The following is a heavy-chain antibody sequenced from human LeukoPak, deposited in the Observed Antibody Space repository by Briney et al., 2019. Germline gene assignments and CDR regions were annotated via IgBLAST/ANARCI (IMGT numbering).Heavy chain of an antibody. Sequence: PGGSLRLSCAASGFTFSIYVMNWVRQAPGKGLEWVGRIKSKTDGGTTDYAAPVKGRFTISRDDSKNTLYLQMNSLKTEDTAVYYCSTTYYYDSSEGYWGQGALVTVSS. CDR1: GFTFSIYV. J-gene: IGHJ4*02. D-gene: IGHD3-22*01. V-gene: IGHV3-15*07. CDR3: STTYYYDSSEGY. CDR2: IKSKTDGGTT.